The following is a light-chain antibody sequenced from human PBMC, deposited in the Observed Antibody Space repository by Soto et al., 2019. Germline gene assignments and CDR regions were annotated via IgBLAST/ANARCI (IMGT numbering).Light chain of an antibody. J-gene: IGKJ1*01. CDR3: QQLNNYPRT. CDR2: DTS. Sequence: EIVMTQSPATLSVSPGGRATLSCRASQSIGNKLAWYQHKPGQAPRVLIYDTSTRAAGIPARFSGSGSGTDFTLTISSLQPEDFATYYCQQLNNYPRTFGQGTKVDIK. V-gene: IGKV3-15*01. CDR1: QSIGNK.